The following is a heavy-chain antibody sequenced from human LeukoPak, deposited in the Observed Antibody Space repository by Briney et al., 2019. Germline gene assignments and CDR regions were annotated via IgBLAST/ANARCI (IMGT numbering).Heavy chain of an antibody. J-gene: IGHJ3*01. Sequence: GGSLRLSCVASGFTFDRYAMNWVRQAPGKGLEWVSVISGSGGRTYYADSVKGRFTISRDNDKNTLYLQMNSLRAEDTAVYYCAKEGGQGIPADYAFDVWGQGTMVTVS. CDR3: AKEGGQGIPADYAFDV. D-gene: IGHD2-21*01. CDR1: GFTFDRYA. CDR2: ISGSGGRT. V-gene: IGHV3-23*01.